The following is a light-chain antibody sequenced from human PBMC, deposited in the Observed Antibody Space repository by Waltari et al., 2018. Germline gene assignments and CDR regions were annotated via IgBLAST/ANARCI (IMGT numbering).Light chain of an antibody. CDR3: SSYTSSGTGVL. Sequence: QSALTQPASVSGSPGQSIPISCTGTSSDVGGYHYLSWYQQHPGKAPKLMIYDVTNRPSGVSNRFSGSKSGNTASLTISGLQAEDEADYYCSSYTSSGTGVLFGGGTKLSVL. V-gene: IGLV2-14*03. CDR1: SSDVGGYHY. CDR2: DVT. J-gene: IGLJ2*01.